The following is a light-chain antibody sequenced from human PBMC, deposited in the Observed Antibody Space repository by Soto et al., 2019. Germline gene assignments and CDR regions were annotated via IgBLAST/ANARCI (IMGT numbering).Light chain of an antibody. CDR1: QGISSA. CDR3: QQFNSYHT. Sequence: AIQLTQSPYSLSASVGDRVTITCRASQGISSALAWYQQKPGKAPKLLIYDASSLESGVPSRFSGSGSGTDFTLTISSLQPEDFATYYCQQFNSYHTFGPGTKVDIK. J-gene: IGKJ3*01. CDR2: DAS. V-gene: IGKV1-13*02.